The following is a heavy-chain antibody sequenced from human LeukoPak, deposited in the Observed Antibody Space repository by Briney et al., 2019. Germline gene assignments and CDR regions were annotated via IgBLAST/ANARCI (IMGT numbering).Heavy chain of an antibody. D-gene: IGHD3-10*01. CDR3: KTSMVRGVIISDYFDY. CDR2: IIPIFGTA. CDR1: GGTFSSYA. Sequence: SVEVSCKASGGTFSSYAISWVRQAPGQGLEWMGGIIPIFGTANYAQKFQGRVTITADESTSTAYMELSSLRSEDTAVYYCKTSMVRGVIISDYFDYWGQGTLVTVSS. V-gene: IGHV1-69*13. J-gene: IGHJ4*02.